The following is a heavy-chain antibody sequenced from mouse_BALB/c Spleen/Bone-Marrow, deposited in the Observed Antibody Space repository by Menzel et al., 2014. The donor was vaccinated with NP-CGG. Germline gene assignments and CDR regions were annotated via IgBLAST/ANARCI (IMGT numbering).Heavy chain of an antibody. D-gene: IGHD1-1*01. V-gene: IGHV5-12-1*01. Sequence: EVHGVESGGGLVKPGGSLKLSCAASGFAFSSYDMSWVRQTPEKRLEWVAYISSGGGSTYYPDTVKGRFTISRDNAKNTLYLQMSSLKSEDTAMYYCAREVLRDYFDYWGQGTTLTVSS. CDR2: ISSGGGST. CDR3: AREVLRDYFDY. CDR1: GFAFSSYD. J-gene: IGHJ2*01.